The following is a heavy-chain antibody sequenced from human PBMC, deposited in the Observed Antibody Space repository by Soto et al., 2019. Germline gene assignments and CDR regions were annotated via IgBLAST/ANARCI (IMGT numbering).Heavy chain of an antibody. V-gene: IGHV1-18*04. Sequence: QVQLVQSGAEVKKPGASVKVSCKASGYSFSSYGISWVRQAPGQGLEWMGWISAYNGDTNYAQKIQDRVTMTTDRSTGTAYMELRSLRSDDTAVYYCARDVIAVRPGWFDPWGQGTLVTVSS. J-gene: IGHJ5*02. CDR1: GYSFSSYG. CDR3: ARDVIAVRPGWFDP. CDR2: ISAYNGDT. D-gene: IGHD6-6*01.